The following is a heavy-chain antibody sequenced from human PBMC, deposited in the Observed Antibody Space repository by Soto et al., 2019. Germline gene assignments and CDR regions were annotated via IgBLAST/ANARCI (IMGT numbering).Heavy chain of an antibody. Sequence: PSETLSLTCAVYGGSFSGYYWSWIRQPPGKGLEWTGEINHSGSTNYNPSLKSRVTISVDTSKNQFSLKLSSVTAADTAVYYCARSRDYYDSSGYSGPFEYFQHWGQGTLVTSPQ. V-gene: IGHV4-34*01. CDR3: ARSRDYYDSSGYSGPFEYFQH. CDR2: INHSGST. CDR1: GGSFSGYY. D-gene: IGHD3-22*01. J-gene: IGHJ1*01.